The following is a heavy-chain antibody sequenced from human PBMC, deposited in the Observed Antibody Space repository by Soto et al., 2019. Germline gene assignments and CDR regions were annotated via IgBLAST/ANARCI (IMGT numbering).Heavy chain of an antibody. CDR2: IIPIFGTA. D-gene: IGHD3-10*01. Sequence: QVQLVQSGAEVKKPGSSVKVSCKASGVTFSSYAISWVRQAPGQGLEWMGGIIPIFGTANYAQKFQGRVKITADKSTSTAYMELSSLRSEDTAVYYCASDHGSGSYTWFDPWGQGTLVTVSS. CDR3: ASDHGSGSYTWFDP. J-gene: IGHJ5*02. CDR1: GVTFSSYA. V-gene: IGHV1-69*06.